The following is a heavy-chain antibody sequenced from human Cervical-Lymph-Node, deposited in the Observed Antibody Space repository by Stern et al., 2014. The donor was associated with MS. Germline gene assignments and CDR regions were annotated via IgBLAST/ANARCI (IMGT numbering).Heavy chain of an antibody. CDR2: FYYTGNT. V-gene: IGHV4-39*02. CDR1: GGSISSSISY. D-gene: IGHD6-19*01. J-gene: IGHJ4*02. CDR3: ATDTAVASFDS. Sequence: QLQLQESGPGLVKPSETLSLTCTVSGGSISSSISYWGWIRQPPGKGLEWIGTFYYTGNTYYNPSLKSRVTISVDPSKNLFFLRLSSVTASDTAMYYCATDTAVASFDSWGQGTLVTVSS.